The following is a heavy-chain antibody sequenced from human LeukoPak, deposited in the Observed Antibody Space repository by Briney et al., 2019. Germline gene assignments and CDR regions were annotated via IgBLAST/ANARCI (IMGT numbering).Heavy chain of an antibody. V-gene: IGHV4-31*03. CDR2: IYYSGST. Sequence: SETLSLICTVSGGSISSGGYYWSWIRQHPGKGLEWIGYIYYSGSTYYNPSLKSRVTISVDTSKNQFSLKLSSVTAADTAVYYCANGGSGSYYTPSFDYWGQGTLVTVSS. CDR1: GGSISSGGYY. CDR3: ANGGSGSYYTPSFDY. D-gene: IGHD3-10*01. J-gene: IGHJ4*02.